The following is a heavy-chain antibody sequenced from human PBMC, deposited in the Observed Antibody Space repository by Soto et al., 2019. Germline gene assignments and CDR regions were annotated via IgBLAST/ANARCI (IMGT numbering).Heavy chain of an antibody. Sequence: SETLSLTCTVSGGSISSGGYYWSWIRQHPWKGLEWIGYIYYSGSTYHNPSLKSRVTISVDTSKNQFSLKLSSVTAADTAVYYCARTRGRDGYNWHYWGQGXLVTVYS. CDR1: GGSISSGGYY. CDR2: IYYSGST. CDR3: ARTRGRDGYNWHY. J-gene: IGHJ4*02. D-gene: IGHD5-12*01. V-gene: IGHV4-31*03.